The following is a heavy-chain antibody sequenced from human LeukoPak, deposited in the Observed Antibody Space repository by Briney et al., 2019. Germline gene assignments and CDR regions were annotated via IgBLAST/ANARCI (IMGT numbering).Heavy chain of an antibody. CDR3: AKGVVGPNDAFDI. J-gene: IGHJ3*02. D-gene: IGHD2-2*01. CDR1: GFTFSSYA. CDR2: ISGSGGST. Sequence: GGSLRLSCAASGFTFSSYAMSWVRQAPGKGLEWVSAISGSGGSTYYADSVKGRFTISRDNSKNTLYLQMNSLRAEDTAVYHCAKGVVGPNDAFDIWGQGTMVTVSS. V-gene: IGHV3-23*01.